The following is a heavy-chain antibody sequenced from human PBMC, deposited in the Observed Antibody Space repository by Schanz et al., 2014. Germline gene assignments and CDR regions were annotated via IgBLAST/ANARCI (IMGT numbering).Heavy chain of an antibody. Sequence: QVQLQESGPGLVKPSGTLSLTCAVSGGSISNANWWSWVRQPPGKGLQWIGEVYHSGGTNYNPSLKSRVTISQDVSKNQFSRRLNSVTAADTAVYYCARSVGMVRRYFDSWGQGNLVTVSS. J-gene: IGHJ4*02. D-gene: IGHD5-18*01. CDR1: GGSISNANW. CDR2: VYHSGGT. V-gene: IGHV4-4*02. CDR3: ARSVGMVRRYFDS.